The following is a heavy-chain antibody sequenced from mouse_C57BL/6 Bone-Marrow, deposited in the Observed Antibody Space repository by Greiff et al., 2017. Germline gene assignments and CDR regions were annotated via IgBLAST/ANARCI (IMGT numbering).Heavy chain of an antibody. D-gene: IGHD2-13*01. CDR1: GYTFTSYW. J-gene: IGHJ3*01. V-gene: IGHV1-53*01. CDR3: AKCDGDYHWFDY. CDR2: INPTNGGT. Sequence: VQLQQPGTELVKPGASVKLSCKASGYTFTSYWMHWVKQRPGQGLEWIGNINPTNGGTNYNEKFKGKATLTVDKSSSTAYMQLSSLTSEDSAVYYGAKCDGDYHWFDYWGQGTLVTVSA.